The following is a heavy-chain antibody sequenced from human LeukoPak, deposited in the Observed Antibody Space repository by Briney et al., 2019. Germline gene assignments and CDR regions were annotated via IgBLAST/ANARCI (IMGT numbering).Heavy chain of an antibody. D-gene: IGHD3-10*01. Sequence: GASVKVSCKASGGTFSSYAISWVRQAPGQGLEWMGGIIPIFGTANYAQKFQGRVTITADKSTSTAYMELSSLRSEDTAVYYCARVRSGISYYFDYWGQGTLVTVSS. CDR2: IIPIFGTA. CDR1: GGTFSSYA. J-gene: IGHJ4*02. V-gene: IGHV1-69*06. CDR3: ARVRSGISYYFDY.